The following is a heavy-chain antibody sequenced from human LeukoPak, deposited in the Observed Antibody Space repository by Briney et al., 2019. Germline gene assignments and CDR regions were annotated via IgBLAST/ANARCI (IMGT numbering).Heavy chain of an antibody. D-gene: IGHD3-22*01. Sequence: SVKVSCKASGGTFSSYAISWVRQVPGQGLEWMGRIIPIFGTANYAQKFQGRVTITTDKSTSTAYMELSSLRSEDTAVYYCARDRSDSSGYEWHYWGQGTLVTVSS. CDR1: GGTFSSYA. CDR2: IIPIFGTA. V-gene: IGHV1-69*05. CDR3: ARDRSDSSGYEWHY. J-gene: IGHJ4*02.